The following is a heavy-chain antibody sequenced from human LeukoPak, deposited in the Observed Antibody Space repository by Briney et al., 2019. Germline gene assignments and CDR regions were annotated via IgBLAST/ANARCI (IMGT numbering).Heavy chain of an antibody. J-gene: IGHJ4*02. Sequence: GGSLRLSCAASGFTFGDYWMSWVRQAPGKGLEWVANIKQDGSEKHYVDSVKGRFTISRDNAKNSLYLQMNSLRGEDTAVYYCARRYFDYWGQGTLVTVSS. CDR1: GFTFGDYW. V-gene: IGHV3-7*01. D-gene: IGHD1-14*01. CDR3: ARRYFDY. CDR2: IKQDGSEK.